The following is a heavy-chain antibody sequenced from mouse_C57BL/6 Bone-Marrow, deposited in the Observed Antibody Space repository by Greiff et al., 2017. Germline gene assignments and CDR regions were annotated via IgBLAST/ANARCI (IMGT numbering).Heavy chain of an antibody. Sequence: VQLKESGAELVRPGASVKLSCTASGFNIKDDYMHWVKQRPEQGLEWIGWIDPVNGYTEYASKFPGKATITADTSSNTAYLQLSSLTSEDTAVYYCTTRLDVIYYYGSSSAWFAYWGQGTLVTVSA. D-gene: IGHD1-1*01. J-gene: IGHJ3*01. CDR3: TTRLDVIYYYGSSSAWFAY. V-gene: IGHV14-4*01. CDR2: IDPVNGYT. CDR1: GFNIKDDY.